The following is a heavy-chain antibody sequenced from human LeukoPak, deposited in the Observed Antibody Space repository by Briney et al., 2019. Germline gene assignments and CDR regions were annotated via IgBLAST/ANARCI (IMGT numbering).Heavy chain of an antibody. CDR1: AFTFSRYG. CDR3: ARGRDGYNDYFDY. J-gene: IGHJ4*02. V-gene: IGHV3-30*02. D-gene: IGHD5-24*01. CDR2: IRYDGSNK. Sequence: GGSLRLSCAASAFTFSRYGMHWVRQAPGKGLEWVAFIRYDGSNKYYADSVKGRFTISRDNSKNTLYLQMNSLRAEDTAVYYCARGRDGYNDYFDYWGQGTLVTVSS.